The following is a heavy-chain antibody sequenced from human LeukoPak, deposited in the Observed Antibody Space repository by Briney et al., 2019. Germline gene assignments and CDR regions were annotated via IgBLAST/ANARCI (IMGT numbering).Heavy chain of an antibody. CDR3: AKDAMATVTYFDY. D-gene: IGHD4-17*01. CDR1: GFTFNRYA. CDR2: LSGSSGDT. V-gene: IGHV3-23*01. Sequence: GGSLRLSCATSGFTFNRYAMSWVRQAPGQGLEWVSGLSGSSGDTDYADSVKGRFTISRDNSRNTLYLQMNSLRSEDTAVYYCAKDAMATVTYFDYWGQGSLVTVSS. J-gene: IGHJ4*02.